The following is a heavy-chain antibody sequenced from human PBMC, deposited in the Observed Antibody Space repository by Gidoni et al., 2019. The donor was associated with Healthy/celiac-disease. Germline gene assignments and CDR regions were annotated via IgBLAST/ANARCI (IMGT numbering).Heavy chain of an antibody. CDR2: SSWNSGSI. Sequence: EVQLVESGGGLVQLGRSLRLSCAASGFTFDDYAMHWVRQAPGKGLEWVSGSSWNSGSIGYADSVKGRFTISRDNAKNSLYLQMNSLRAEDTALYYCAKSTGYYYYYMDVWGKGTTVTVSS. CDR1: GFTFDDYA. CDR3: AKSTGYYYYYMDV. V-gene: IGHV3-9*01. D-gene: IGHD2-8*02. J-gene: IGHJ6*03.